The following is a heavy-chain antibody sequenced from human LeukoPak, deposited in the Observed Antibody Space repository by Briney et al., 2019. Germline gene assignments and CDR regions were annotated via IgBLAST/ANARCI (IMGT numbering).Heavy chain of an antibody. D-gene: IGHD2-15*01. CDR3: ASDRIEVDAFDI. Sequence: SETLSLTCAVYGGSFSGYYWSWIRQPPGKGLEWIGEINHSGSTNYNPSLKSRVTISVDTSKNQFSLKLSSVTAADTAVYYCASDRIEVDAFDIWGQGTMVTVSS. CDR1: GGSFSGYY. CDR2: INHSGST. V-gene: IGHV4-34*01. J-gene: IGHJ3*02.